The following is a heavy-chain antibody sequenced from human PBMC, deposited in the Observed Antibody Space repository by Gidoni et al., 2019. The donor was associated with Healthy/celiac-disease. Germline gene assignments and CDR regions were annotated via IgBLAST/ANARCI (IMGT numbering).Heavy chain of an antibody. CDR2: IYYSGST. J-gene: IGHJ4*02. Sequence: LQLQESGPGLVKPSETLSLTCTVPGGSISSSSYYWGWIRQPPGKGLEWIGSIYYSGSTYYNPSLKSRVTISVDTSKNQFSLKLSSVTAADTAVYYCARHSWAYSSGWFDYWGQGTLVTVSS. D-gene: IGHD6-19*01. CDR1: GGSISSSSYY. V-gene: IGHV4-39*01. CDR3: ARHSWAYSSGWFDY.